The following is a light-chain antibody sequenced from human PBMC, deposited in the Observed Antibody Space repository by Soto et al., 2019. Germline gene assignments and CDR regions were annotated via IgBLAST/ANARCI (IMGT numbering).Light chain of an antibody. CDR2: EVS. Sequence: QSALTQPASVSGSPGQSITISCSGTSSDVGSYDHVAWYQQFPGKTPKLMIYEVSNRPSGVSSRFYGSKSGNTASLSISGLQAEDDADYYCISYTGSSTSYVFGSGTTVTVL. J-gene: IGLJ1*01. CDR1: SSDVGSYDH. V-gene: IGLV2-14*01. CDR3: ISYTGSSTSYV.